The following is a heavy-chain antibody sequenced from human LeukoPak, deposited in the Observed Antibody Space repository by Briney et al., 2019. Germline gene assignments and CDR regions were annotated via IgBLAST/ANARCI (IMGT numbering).Heavy chain of an antibody. CDR1: GGSISSYY. D-gene: IGHD5-24*01. CDR3: ARGRIRRDGYNRIDYYYYMDV. CDR2: IYYSGST. J-gene: IGHJ6*03. V-gene: IGHV4-59*01. Sequence: PSETLSLTCTVSGGSISSYYWSWIRQPPGKGLEWIGYIYYSGSTNYNPSLKSRVTISVDTSKNQFSLKLSSVTAADTAVYYCARGRIRRDGYNRIDYYYYMDVWGKGTTVTISS.